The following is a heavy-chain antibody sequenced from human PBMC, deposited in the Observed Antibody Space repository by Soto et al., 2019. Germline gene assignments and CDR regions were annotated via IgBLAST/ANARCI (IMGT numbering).Heavy chain of an antibody. D-gene: IGHD3-10*01. CDR2: INHSGST. CDR1: GGPFSGYY. CDR3: ARAFRGGDY. J-gene: IGHJ4*02. Sequence: PSETLSLTCAVYGGPFSGYYWSWIRQPPGKGLEWIGEINHSGSTNYNPSLKSRVTMSVDTSENQFSLKLSSVTAADTAVYYCARAFRGGDYWGQGTLVTVSS. V-gene: IGHV4-34*01.